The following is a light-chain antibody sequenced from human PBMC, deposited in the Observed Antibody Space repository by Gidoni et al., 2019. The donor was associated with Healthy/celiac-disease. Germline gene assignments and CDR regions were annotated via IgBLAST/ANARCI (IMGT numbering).Light chain of an antibody. V-gene: IGKV1-5*03. CDR3: QQYNSYSGT. J-gene: IGKJ1*01. CDR1: QSISSC. CDR2: KAS. Sequence: DVQMTQQPSTLFASVGDRATITCRASQSISSCLAWYQQKPGKAPTLLIYKASNLEIGIPSRFSGSGSGTEFTLTISSLQPDDFATYYCQQYNSYSGTFGQGTKVEIK.